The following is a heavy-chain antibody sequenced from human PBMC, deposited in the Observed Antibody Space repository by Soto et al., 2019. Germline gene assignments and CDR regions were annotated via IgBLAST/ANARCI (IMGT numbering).Heavy chain of an antibody. J-gene: IGHJ6*02. CDR2: IYYSGST. CDR3: ATYDYGMDV. Sequence: SETLSLTCTVSGGSVSSYYWSWIRQPPGKGLEWIGYIYYSGSTNYNPSLKSRVTISVDTSKNQFSLKLSSVTAADTAVYYCATYDYGMDVWRHRTTVTVSS. CDR1: GGSVSSYY. D-gene: IGHD2-2*01. V-gene: IGHV4-59*02.